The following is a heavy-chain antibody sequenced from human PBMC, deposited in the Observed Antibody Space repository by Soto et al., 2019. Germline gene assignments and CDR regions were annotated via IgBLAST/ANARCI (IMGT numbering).Heavy chain of an antibody. Sequence: EVQLVQSGAEVKKPGESLKISSKGSGYSFTNYWIGWVRQMPGKGLEWMGIIYPGDSDTRYSPSFQGQVTISADKSIITAQRKWSSLKASDTAMYHCARAYAGRFDHWGQGTLVTVSS. CDR2: IYPGDSDT. J-gene: IGHJ4*02. CDR1: GYSFTNYW. CDR3: ARAYAGRFDH. D-gene: IGHD6-13*01. V-gene: IGHV5-51*01.